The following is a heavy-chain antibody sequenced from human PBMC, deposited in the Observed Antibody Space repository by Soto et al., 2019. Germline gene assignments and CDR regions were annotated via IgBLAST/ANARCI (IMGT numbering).Heavy chain of an antibody. Sequence: GASVKVSCKASGGTFSSYAISWVRQAPGQGLEWMGGIIPIFGTANYAQKFQGRVTITADESTSTAYMELSSLRSEDTAVYYCARDVPASYSSSWHGMDVWGQGTTVTVSS. J-gene: IGHJ6*02. D-gene: IGHD6-13*01. CDR3: ARDVPASYSSSWHGMDV. CDR1: GGTFSSYA. CDR2: IIPIFGTA. V-gene: IGHV1-69*13.